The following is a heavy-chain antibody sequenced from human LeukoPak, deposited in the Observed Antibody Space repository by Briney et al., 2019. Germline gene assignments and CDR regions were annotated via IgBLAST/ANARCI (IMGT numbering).Heavy chain of an antibody. Sequence: SQTLSLTCAVSGGSISSGDYSWIWIRQPPGKGLEWIGYIYHSGSTYYNPSLKSRVTISVDRSKNQFSLNLSSVTAADTAIYYCASAERIAAAGYPYFGYWGQGALVTVSS. D-gene: IGHD6-13*01. V-gene: IGHV4-30-2*01. CDR2: IYHSGST. J-gene: IGHJ4*02. CDR1: GGSISSGDYS. CDR3: ASAERIAAAGYPYFGY.